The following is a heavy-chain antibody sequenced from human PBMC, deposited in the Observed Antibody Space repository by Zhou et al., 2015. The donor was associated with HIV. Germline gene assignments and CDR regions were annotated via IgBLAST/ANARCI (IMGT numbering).Heavy chain of an antibody. J-gene: IGHJ3*01. CDR2: FTPMFETQ. CDR3: ARSSVNHDYAFDL. Sequence: LVQSGTEVRKPGSSVKVSCKASGGTFSGSDISWVRQAPGQGLEWMGTFTPMFETQTYAERFRARLTITVDKSTSAAYMELNRLTSEDAAVYFCARSSVNHDYAFDLWGQGTKVIVSS. CDR1: GGTFSGSD. D-gene: IGHD3-16*01. V-gene: IGHV1-69*06.